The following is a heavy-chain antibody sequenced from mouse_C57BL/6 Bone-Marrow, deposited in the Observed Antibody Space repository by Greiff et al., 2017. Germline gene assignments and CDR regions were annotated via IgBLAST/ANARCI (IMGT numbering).Heavy chain of an antibody. J-gene: IGHJ1*03. CDR1: GYAFTNYL. Sequence: QVQLQQSGAELVKPGASVKLSCKASGYAFTNYLIEWVKQRPGQGLEWIGVINPGSGGTNYNEKFKGKATLTADKSSSTAYMQLSSLTSEDSAVYFCARLRRGSWYFDVWGTGTTVTVSS. D-gene: IGHD2-4*01. CDR3: ARLRRGSWYFDV. CDR2: INPGSGGT. V-gene: IGHV1-54*01.